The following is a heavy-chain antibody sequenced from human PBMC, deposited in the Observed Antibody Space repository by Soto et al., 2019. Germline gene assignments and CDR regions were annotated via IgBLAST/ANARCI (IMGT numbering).Heavy chain of an antibody. CDR2: SFYIGST. CDR1: GGSLSSDSYY. J-gene: IGHJ3*01. D-gene: IGHD1-26*01. CDR3: ARHRRGSGSYLSGNDGFEQ. Sequence: PSETLSLTCSVSGGSLSSDSYYWGWIRQPPGKGLEWIGSSFYIGSTYYNPSLRSRVTISVDTSKNHFSLRLRSVTAADTAMYYCARHRRGSGSYLSGNDGFEQWGQGTRVTVSS. V-gene: IGHV4-39*01.